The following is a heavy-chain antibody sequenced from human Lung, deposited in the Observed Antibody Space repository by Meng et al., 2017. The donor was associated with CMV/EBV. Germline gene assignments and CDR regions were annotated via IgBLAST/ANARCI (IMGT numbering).Heavy chain of an antibody. CDR3: ARDIGGVSGY. CDR1: GFTFCSFW. V-gene: IGHV3-74*01. J-gene: IGHJ4*02. CDR2: INEDGTTT. Sequence: GESLKISCAASGFTFCSFWVHWVRQVPGKGLVWVSRINEDGTTTNYADSVKGRFTISRDNARNTVYLQMNSLKVEDTAVYYCARDIGGVSGYWGQGTLVTVSS. D-gene: IGHD3-3*01.